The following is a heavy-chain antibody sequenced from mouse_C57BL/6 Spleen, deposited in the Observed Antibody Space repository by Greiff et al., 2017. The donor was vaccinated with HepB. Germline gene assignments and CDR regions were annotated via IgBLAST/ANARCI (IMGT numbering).Heavy chain of an antibody. J-gene: IGHJ4*01. V-gene: IGHV1-18*01. CDR1: GYTFTDYN. CDR2: INPNNGGT. Sequence: EVQLQQSGPELVKPGASVKIPCKASGYTFTDYNMDWVKQSHGKSLEWIGDINPNNGGTIYNQKFKGKATLTVEKSSSTAYMELRSLTSEDTAVYYCARAGNYNAMDYGGQGTTVTVSS. CDR3: ARAGNYNAMDY.